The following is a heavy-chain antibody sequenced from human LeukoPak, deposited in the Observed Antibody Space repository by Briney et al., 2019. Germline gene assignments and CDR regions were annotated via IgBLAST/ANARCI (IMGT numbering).Heavy chain of an antibody. CDR1: GGSISSHY. D-gene: IGHD3-10*01. V-gene: IGHV4-59*11. CDR2: IYYSGST. CDR3: AAASLGGSGKYYGMDV. Sequence: SETLSLTCTVSGGSISSHYWSWIRQPPGKGLEWIGYIYYSGSTNYNPSLKSRVTISVDTSKNQFSLKLSSVTAADTAVYYCAAASLGGSGKYYGMDVWGQGTTVTVSS. J-gene: IGHJ6*02.